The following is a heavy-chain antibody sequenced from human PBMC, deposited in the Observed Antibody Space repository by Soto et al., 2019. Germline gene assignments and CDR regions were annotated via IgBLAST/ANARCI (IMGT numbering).Heavy chain of an antibody. CDR1: GYTFTIYG. Sequence: ASVKVSCKASGYTFTIYGISGVLQSPVQGLEWMGCISAYNGNTNYAQKLQGRVTMTTDTSTSTAYMELRSLRSDDTAVYYCARFRMLSGPYFDYWGQGTLVTVSS. V-gene: IGHV1-18*01. J-gene: IGHJ4*02. D-gene: IGHD2-8*01. CDR2: ISAYNGNT. CDR3: ARFRMLSGPYFDY.